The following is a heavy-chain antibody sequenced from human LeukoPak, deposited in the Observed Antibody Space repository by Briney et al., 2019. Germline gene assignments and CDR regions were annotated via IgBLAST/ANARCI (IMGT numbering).Heavy chain of an antibody. CDR1: GFSFSNYV. J-gene: IGHJ4*02. Sequence: GGSLRLSCAGSGFSFSNYVMTWVRQAPGKGLEWVSTVSNSGASAYYADSVKGRFTISRDNSKNTLYLQMNSLRAEDTAVYYCAKNLEVFTVYYFDYWGQGTLGTVSS. CDR2: VSNSGASA. D-gene: IGHD2-8*01. V-gene: IGHV3-23*01. CDR3: AKNLEVFTVYYFDY.